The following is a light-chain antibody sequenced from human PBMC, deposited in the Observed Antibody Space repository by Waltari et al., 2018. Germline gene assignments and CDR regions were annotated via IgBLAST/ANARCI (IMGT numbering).Light chain of an antibody. CDR2: GAS. V-gene: IGKV1-12*01. CDR3: QQANSFPPT. Sequence: DIQMTQSPSSVSASVGDRVTITCRASQGIGTWVAWYQQKPGKAPKLLIYGASSLQSAVPSRFSGSGSGTEFTLTISSLQPEDFATYCCQQANSFPPTFGQGTKVEIK. CDR1: QGIGTW. J-gene: IGKJ1*01.